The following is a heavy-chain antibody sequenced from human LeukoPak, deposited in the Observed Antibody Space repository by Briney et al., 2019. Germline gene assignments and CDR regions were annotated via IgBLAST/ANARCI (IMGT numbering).Heavy chain of an antibody. D-gene: IGHD4-11*01. CDR1: GFAFASYA. J-gene: IGHJ4*02. CDR2: MNEDGSEK. V-gene: IGHV3-7*01. Sequence: QSGGSLRLSCATSGFAFASYAMNWVRQAPGKGLEWVANMNEDGSEKNYVDSVKGRFTISRDNAQDSLYLQMNSLRAEDTAVYYCARDRGYSNFDYWGQGTLLTVSS. CDR3: ARDRGYSNFDY.